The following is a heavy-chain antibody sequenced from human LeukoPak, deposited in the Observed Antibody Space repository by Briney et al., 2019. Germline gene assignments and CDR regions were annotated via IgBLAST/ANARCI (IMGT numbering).Heavy chain of an antibody. CDR2: ISDSSGNSDIT. CDR1: GFTFSAYA. J-gene: IGHJ4*02. CDR3: AKTYYDFWSATLKGYYFDY. Sequence: GGSLRLSCAASGFTFSAYAMTWVRQAPGKGLEWVSGISDSSGNSDITYYAESVKGRFTISRDNSKNTLFLQMNSLRAEDTAVYYCAKTYYDFWSATLKGYYFDYWGQGALVTVSS. D-gene: IGHD3-3*01. V-gene: IGHV3-23*01.